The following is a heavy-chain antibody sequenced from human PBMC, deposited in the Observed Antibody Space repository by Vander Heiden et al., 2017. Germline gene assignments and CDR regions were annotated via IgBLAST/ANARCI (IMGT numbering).Heavy chain of an antibody. CDR2: ISSSSSYI. Sequence: VQLVESGGGLVKPGGSLRLSCAASGFTFSSYSMNWVRQAPGKGLEWVSSISSSSSYIYYADSVKGRFTSSRDNAKNSLYLQMNSLRAEDTAVYYCARDRGAASLLYYYYGMDAWGQGTTVTVSS. CDR1: GFTFSSYS. V-gene: IGHV3-21*01. D-gene: IGHD5-18*01. CDR3: ARDRGAASLLYYYYGMDA. J-gene: IGHJ6*02.